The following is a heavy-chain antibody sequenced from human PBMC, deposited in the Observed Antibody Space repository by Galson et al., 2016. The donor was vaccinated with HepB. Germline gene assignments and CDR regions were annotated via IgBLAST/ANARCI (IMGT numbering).Heavy chain of an antibody. J-gene: IGHJ5*02. V-gene: IGHV4-39*01. Sequence: SETLSLTCTVSGGSISSSNDYWGWIRQSPGKGLEWIGSIYYSGSTYYNPSLKSRITISVDTSKNQFSLKLSSVTAADTAVYYCARRGTGKNWFDPWGQGTLVTVSS. CDR3: ARRGTGKNWFDP. D-gene: IGHD1-1*01. CDR2: IYYSGST. CDR1: GGSISSSNDY.